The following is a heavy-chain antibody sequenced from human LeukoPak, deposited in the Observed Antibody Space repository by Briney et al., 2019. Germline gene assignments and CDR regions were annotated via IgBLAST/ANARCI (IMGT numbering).Heavy chain of an antibody. V-gene: IGHV3-48*03. D-gene: IGHD3-9*01. Sequence: GGSLRLSCAASGFTFSSYEMNWVRQAPGKGLEWLSYISSSGSSIYHADSVKGRFTISRDNAKKSVYLQMHSLRAEDTATYYCARIMTGYLAPSDYWAREPWSPSPQ. J-gene: IGHJ4*02. CDR1: GFTFSSYE. CDR3: ARIMTGYLAPSDY. CDR2: ISSSGSSI.